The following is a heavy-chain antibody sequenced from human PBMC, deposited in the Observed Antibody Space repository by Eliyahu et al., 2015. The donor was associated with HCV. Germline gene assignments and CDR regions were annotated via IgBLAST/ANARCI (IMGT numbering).Heavy chain of an antibody. V-gene: IGHV3-33*01. Sequence: QVQLVESGXGVVQPGRSLRLSXAASGFTFSSYGMHWVRPAPGKGLEWVAVIWYDGSNKYYADSVKGRFTISRDNSKNTLYLQMNSLRAEDTAVYYCARGHDYGERGFDYWGQGTLVTVSS. CDR3: ARGHDYGERGFDY. J-gene: IGHJ4*02. CDR2: IWYDGSNK. CDR1: GFTFSSYG. D-gene: IGHD4-17*01.